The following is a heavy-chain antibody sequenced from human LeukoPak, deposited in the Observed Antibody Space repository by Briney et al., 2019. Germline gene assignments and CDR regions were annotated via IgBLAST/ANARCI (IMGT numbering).Heavy chain of an antibody. J-gene: IGHJ4*02. Sequence: GGCLRLSCVVSGFSFTNGWMSWVRQAPGKGLEWVGRIKRKTDSGTIDYGAPVKGRFTISRDDSKNTVYLQMNSLKTEDTAVYYCTAGLEKSDFDYWGQGPLVTVSS. D-gene: IGHD1-1*01. CDR2: IKRKTDSGTI. CDR3: TAGLEKSDFDY. CDR1: GFSFTNGW. V-gene: IGHV3-15*01.